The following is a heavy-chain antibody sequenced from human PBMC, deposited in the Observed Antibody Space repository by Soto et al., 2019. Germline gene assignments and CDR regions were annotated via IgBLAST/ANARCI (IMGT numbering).Heavy chain of an antibody. J-gene: IGHJ4*02. D-gene: IGHD3-9*01. CDR2: ISAYNGNT. V-gene: IGHV1-18*01. CDR1: GYTFTSYG. Sequence: QVQLVQSGAEVKKPGASVKVSCKASGYTFTSYGISWVRQAPGQGLEWMGWISAYNGNTNYAQKLQGRVTMTTDTSXSXXYMELRSLRSDDTAVYYCARDWYYDILTGASGSDYWGQGTLVTVSS. CDR3: ARDWYYDILTGASGSDY.